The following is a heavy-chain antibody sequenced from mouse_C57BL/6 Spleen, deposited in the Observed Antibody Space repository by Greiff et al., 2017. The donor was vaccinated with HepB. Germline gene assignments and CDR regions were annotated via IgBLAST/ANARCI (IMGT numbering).Heavy chain of an antibody. CDR2: IDPANGNT. V-gene: IGHV14-3*01. CDR3: ARGDDGSSYGWYFDV. Sequence: VQLQQSVAELVRPGASVKLSCTASGFNIKNTYMHWVKQRPEQGLEWIGRIDPANGNTKYAPKFQGKATITADTSSNTAYLQLSSLTSEDTAIYYCARGDDGSSYGWYFDVWGTGTTVTVSS. CDR1: GFNIKNTY. J-gene: IGHJ1*03. D-gene: IGHD1-1*01.